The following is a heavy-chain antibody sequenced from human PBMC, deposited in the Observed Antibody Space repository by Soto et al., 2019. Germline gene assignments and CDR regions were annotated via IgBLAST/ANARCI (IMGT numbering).Heavy chain of an antibody. CDR2: IYYSGST. CDR1: GGSISSYY. V-gene: IGHV4-59*01. D-gene: IGHD5-18*01. J-gene: IGHJ4*02. CDR3: ARVSGYSYGTPHY. Sequence: SETLSLTCTVPGGSISSYYWSWIRQPPGKVLEWIGYIYYSGSTNYNPSLKSRVTISVDTSKNQFSLKLSSVTAADTAVYYCARVSGYSYGTPHYWGQGTLVTVSS.